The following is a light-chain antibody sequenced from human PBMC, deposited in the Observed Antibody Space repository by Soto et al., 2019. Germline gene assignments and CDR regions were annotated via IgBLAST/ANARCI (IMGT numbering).Light chain of an antibody. Sequence: QSVLTQPPSVSAAPRQKVTISCSGSSSNIRNNYVSWYQQLPGTAPKLLIYDNNKRPSGIPDRFSGSKSGTSASLVIRGLQSEDEADYYCAAWDDILNGYVFGGGTKLTVL. V-gene: IGLV1-51*01. CDR1: SSNIRNNY. CDR3: AAWDDILNGYV. CDR2: DNN. J-gene: IGLJ1*01.